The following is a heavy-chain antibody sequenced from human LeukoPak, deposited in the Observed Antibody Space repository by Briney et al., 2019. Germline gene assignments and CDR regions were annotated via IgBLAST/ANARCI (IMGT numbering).Heavy chain of an antibody. D-gene: IGHD2-15*01. J-gene: IGHJ6*02. CDR3: ARHGGLYSGGMDV. CDR1: GGSISSYY. Sequence: SETLSLTCTVSGGSISSYYWSWIRQPPGKGLEWIGYIYYSGSTNYNPSLKSRVTISVDTSKNQFSLKLSSVTAADTAVYYCARHGGLYSGGMDVWGQGTTVTVSS. CDR2: IYYSGST. V-gene: IGHV4-59*08.